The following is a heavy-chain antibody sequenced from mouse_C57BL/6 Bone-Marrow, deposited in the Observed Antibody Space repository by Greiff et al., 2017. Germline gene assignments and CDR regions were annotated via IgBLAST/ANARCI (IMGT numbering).Heavy chain of an antibody. J-gene: IGHJ1*03. D-gene: IGHD1-1*01. CDR1: GYTFTSYW. Sequence: QVQLQQPGAELVMPGASVKLSCKASGYTFTSYWMHWVKQRPGQGLEWIGEIDPSDSYTNYNQKFKGKSTLTVDKSSSTAYMQLSSLTSEDSAVYYCARSEFYYYGIHWYFDVWGTGTTVTVSS. CDR3: ARSEFYYYGIHWYFDV. CDR2: IDPSDSYT. V-gene: IGHV1-69*01.